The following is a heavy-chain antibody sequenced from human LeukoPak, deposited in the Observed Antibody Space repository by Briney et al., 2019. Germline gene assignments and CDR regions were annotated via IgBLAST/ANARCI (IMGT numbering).Heavy chain of an antibody. V-gene: IGHV4-34*01. J-gene: IGHJ4*02. Sequence: SETLSLTCAVHGGSFSDSYWNWTRQPPGKGLEWIGEVTHDGRINYNPSLRGRVTISVDTSMNQFSLRLTSVTAADTAVYYCATIYGDFSDFDSWDQGILVSVSS. CDR3: ATIYGDFSDFDS. D-gene: IGHD4-17*01. CDR2: VTHDGRI. CDR1: GGSFSDSY.